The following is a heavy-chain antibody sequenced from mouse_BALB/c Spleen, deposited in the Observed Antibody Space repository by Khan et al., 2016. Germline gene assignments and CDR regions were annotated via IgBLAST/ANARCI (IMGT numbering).Heavy chain of an antibody. CDR3: ARVGGNYAMDY. V-gene: IGHV1-7*01. Sequence: QIQLVQSGAELAKPGASVKMSCKASGYTFTSYWMHWVKQRPGQGLEWIGYINPSTGYTEYNQKFKDKATLTADKSSSTAYMQLSSLTSEDSAVDYCARVGGNYAMDYWGQGTSVTVSS. CDR2: INPSTGYT. D-gene: IGHD3-1*01. J-gene: IGHJ4*01. CDR1: GYTFTSYW.